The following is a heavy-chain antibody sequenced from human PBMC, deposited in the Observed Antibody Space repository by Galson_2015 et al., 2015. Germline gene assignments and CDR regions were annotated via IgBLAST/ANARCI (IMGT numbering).Heavy chain of an antibody. D-gene: IGHD6-19*01. V-gene: IGHV3-11*06. CDR2: ISSSSSYT. J-gene: IGHJ6*02. CDR1: GFTFSDYY. Sequence: SLRLSCAASGFTFSDYYMSWIRQAPGKGLEWVSYISSSSSYTNYADSVKGRFTISRDNAKNSLYLQMNSLRAEDTAVYYCARGGRDIAVAGEGYGMDVWGQGTTVTVSS. CDR3: ARGGRDIAVAGEGYGMDV.